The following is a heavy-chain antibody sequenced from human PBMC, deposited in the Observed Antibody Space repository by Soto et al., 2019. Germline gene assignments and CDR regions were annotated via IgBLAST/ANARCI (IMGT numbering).Heavy chain of an antibody. CDR3: ARGEGSGSKSLGH. CDR1: GFSVSNNY. Sequence: EVLLEESGGGLVQPGGSLRLSCAASGFSVSNNYMNWFRQAPGKGLEWVAVIQDGGSISYADSVRDRFIISRDNSKNMVLREMNNLRPGDTAAYFCARGEGSGSKSLGHWGQGTLVTVSS. J-gene: IGHJ4*02. CDR2: IQDGGSI. V-gene: IGHV3-66*01. D-gene: IGHD6-19*01.